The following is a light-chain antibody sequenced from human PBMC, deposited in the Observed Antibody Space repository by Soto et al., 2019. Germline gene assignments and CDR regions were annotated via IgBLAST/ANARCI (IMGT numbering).Light chain of an antibody. J-gene: IGLJ1*01. CDR1: SNDIGAYEF. Sequence: QSALTQPPSASGSPGQSVTISCTGTSNDIGAYEFVSWYQHHPGKAPKLIIYEVVQRPSGVPDRFSGSKSGNTASLTVSGLQAADEADYYCKSYAGSNTYVFGTGTKLTVL. CDR2: EVV. CDR3: KSYAGSNTYV. V-gene: IGLV2-8*01.